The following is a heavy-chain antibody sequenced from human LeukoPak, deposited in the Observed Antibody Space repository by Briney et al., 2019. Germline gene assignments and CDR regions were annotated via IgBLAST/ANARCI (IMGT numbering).Heavy chain of an antibody. CDR3: ARDSYYGPPRW. V-gene: IGHV4-59*12. Sequence: PSETLSLTCSVSGGSISTYYWSWIRQPPGKGLEWIGYIYYSGSTIYNPSLKSRVTISADTSKNQFSLKLTSVTAADTAVYYCARDSYYGPPRWWGQGTLVTVSS. CDR1: GGSISTYY. D-gene: IGHD3-10*01. J-gene: IGHJ4*02. CDR2: IYYSGST.